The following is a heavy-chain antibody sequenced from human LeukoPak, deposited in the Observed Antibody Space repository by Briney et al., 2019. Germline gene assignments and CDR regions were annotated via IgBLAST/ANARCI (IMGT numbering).Heavy chain of an antibody. D-gene: IGHD6-19*01. CDR1: GFTFSSYS. V-gene: IGHV3-21*01. J-gene: IGHJ4*02. CDR3: RLAVAGTFDY. CDR2: ISSSSSYI. Sequence: GGSLRLSCAASGFTFSSYSMNWVRQAPGKGLEWVSSISSSSSYIYYADSVKGRFTVSRDNSKNTLYLQMNSLRAEDTAVYYCRLAVAGTFDYWGQGTLVTVSS.